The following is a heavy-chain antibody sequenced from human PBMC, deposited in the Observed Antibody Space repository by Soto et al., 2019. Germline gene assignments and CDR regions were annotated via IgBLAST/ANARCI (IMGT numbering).Heavy chain of an antibody. V-gene: IGHV1-18*01. D-gene: IGHD3-3*01. CDR1: GYTFTSYG. Sequence: QVQLVQSGAEVKKPGASVKVSCKASGYTFTSYGISWVRQAPGQGLEWMGWISAYNGNTNYAQKLQGRVTMTTDTPTSTAYKELRSLRSDDTAVYYCARDASLLRLLEWLLRRGYGMDVWGQGTTVTVSS. CDR3: ARDASLLRLLEWLLRRGYGMDV. CDR2: ISAYNGNT. J-gene: IGHJ6*02.